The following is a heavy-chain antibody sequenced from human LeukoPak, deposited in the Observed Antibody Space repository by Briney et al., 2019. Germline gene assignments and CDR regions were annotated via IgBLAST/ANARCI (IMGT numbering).Heavy chain of an antibody. V-gene: IGHV3-7*01. CDR1: GFTFSSYW. CDR3: ARVICDYVWGSYRCHFDY. D-gene: IGHD3-16*02. Sequence: GGSLRLSCAASGFTFSSYWMGWVRQAPGKGLEWVANIKEDGSNLYYPDSVKGRFTISRDNAKNSLHLQMNSLRAEDTAVYFCARVICDYVWGSYRCHFDYWGQGTLVSVSS. CDR2: IKEDGSNL. J-gene: IGHJ4*02.